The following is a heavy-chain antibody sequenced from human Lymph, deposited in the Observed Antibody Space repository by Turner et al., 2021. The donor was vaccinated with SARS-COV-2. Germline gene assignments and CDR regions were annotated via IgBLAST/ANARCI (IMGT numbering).Heavy chain of an antibody. V-gene: IGHV3-30*04. CDR1: GFTFSGYA. CDR3: ARDRDSSGWVDY. Sequence: QVQLVESGGGVVQPGRSLRLSCAASGFTFSGYAMHWVRQAPGKGLEWVAFISYDGSDKYYADSVKGRFTFSRDNSKNTLYLKMNSLRAEDTAVYYCARDRDSSGWVDYWGQGTLVTVSS. CDR2: ISYDGSDK. D-gene: IGHD3-22*01. J-gene: IGHJ4*02.